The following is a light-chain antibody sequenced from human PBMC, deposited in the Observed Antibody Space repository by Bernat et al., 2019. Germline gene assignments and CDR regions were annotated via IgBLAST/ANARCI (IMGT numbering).Light chain of an antibody. J-gene: IGKJ4*01. CDR2: DAS. CDR1: QGISRT. Sequence: AIQLTQSPSPLSTSVGDRVTITCRASQGISRTLAWYQQKPGKAPKLLIYDASTLEGGVPSRFSGSGSGTDFTLTISSLQPEDFATYYCQQFNNYPLTFGGGTKVEIK. V-gene: IGKV1D-13*01. CDR3: QQFNNYPLT.